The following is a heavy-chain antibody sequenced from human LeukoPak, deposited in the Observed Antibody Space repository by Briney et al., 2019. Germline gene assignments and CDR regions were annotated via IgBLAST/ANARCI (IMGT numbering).Heavy chain of an antibody. J-gene: IGHJ4*02. D-gene: IGHD6-19*01. CDR2: ISGDGVSP. CDR3: ARDSGKWLVQYYFDY. V-gene: IGHV3-23*01. Sequence: GGSLRLSCAASGFTFNNYALTWVRQTPGKGLECVSAISGDGVSPYYADSVKGRFTISRDNSKNTLYLQMNSLRAEDTAVYYCARDSGKWLVQYYFDYWGQGTLVTVSS. CDR1: GFTFNNYA.